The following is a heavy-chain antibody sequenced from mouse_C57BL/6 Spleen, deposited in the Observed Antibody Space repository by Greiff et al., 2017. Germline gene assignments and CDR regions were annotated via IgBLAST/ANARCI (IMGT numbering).Heavy chain of an antibody. V-gene: IGHV1-55*01. J-gene: IGHJ4*01. D-gene: IGHD1-1*01. CDR1: GYTFTSYW. CDR3: ARSGYYGSSHAMDY. CDR2: IYPGSGST. Sequence: QVQLQQPGAELVKPGASVKMSCKASGYTFTSYWITWVKQRPGQGLEWIGDIYPGSGSTNYNEKFKSKATLTVDTSSSTAYMQLSSLTSEDSAVYYCARSGYYGSSHAMDYWGQGTSVTVSS.